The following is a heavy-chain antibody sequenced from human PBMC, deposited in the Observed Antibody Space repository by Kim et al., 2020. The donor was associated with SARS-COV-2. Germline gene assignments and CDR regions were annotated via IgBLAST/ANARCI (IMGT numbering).Heavy chain of an antibody. D-gene: IGHD1-20*01. V-gene: IGHV4-34*01. Sequence: SETLSLTCAVYGGSFSGYYWSWIRQPPGKGLEWIGEINHSGSTNYNPSLKSRVTISVDTSKNQFSLKLSSVTAADTAVYYCARGCHYKRDLDYWGQGTLVTVSS. J-gene: IGHJ4*02. CDR1: GGSFSGYY. CDR3: ARGCHYKRDLDY. CDR2: INHSGST.